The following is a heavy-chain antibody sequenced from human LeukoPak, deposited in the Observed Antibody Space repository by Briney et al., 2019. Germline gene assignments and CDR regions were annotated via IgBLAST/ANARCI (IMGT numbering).Heavy chain of an antibody. D-gene: IGHD6-13*01. CDR1: GYTFTSYG. V-gene: IGHV1-18*01. CDR2: ISAYNGNT. Sequence: ASVKVSCKASGYTFTSYGISWVRQAPGQGLEWMGWISAYNGNTNYAQKLQGRVTMTTDTSTSTAYMELSSLRSEDTAVYYCASIAAAGFWFDPWGQGTLVTVSS. J-gene: IGHJ5*02. CDR3: ASIAAAGFWFDP.